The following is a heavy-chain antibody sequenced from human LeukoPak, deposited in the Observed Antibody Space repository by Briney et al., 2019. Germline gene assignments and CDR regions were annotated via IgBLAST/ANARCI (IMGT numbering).Heavy chain of an antibody. J-gene: IGHJ2*01. CDR1: GGSISRSNYY. CDR2: IDYSGST. CDR3: ARLNVVVPAASKYWDLYY. D-gene: IGHD2-2*01. V-gene: IGHV4-39*01. Sequence: PSETLSLTCPDSGGSISRSNYYLRWIRQPPGKGLEWIGSIDYSGSTYYNPSLKSRVTISVDTSTNQFSLKLSSVTAADTAVYYCARLNVVVPAASKYWDLYYWGRGTLVTVSS.